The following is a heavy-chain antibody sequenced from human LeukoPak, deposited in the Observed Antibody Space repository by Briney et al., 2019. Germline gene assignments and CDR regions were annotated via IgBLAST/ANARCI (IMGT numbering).Heavy chain of an antibody. J-gene: IGHJ4*02. CDR2: ISSSGSTI. CDR1: GFTFSSYE. CDR3: ASSRDGYNWRDFDY. V-gene: IGHV3-48*03. D-gene: IGHD5-24*01. Sequence: GGSLRLSCAASGFTFSSYEMNWVRQAPGKGLEWVSYISSSGSTIYYADSVKGRFTISRDNAKNSLYLQMNSLGAEDTAVYYCASSRDGYNWRDFDYWGQGTLVTVSS.